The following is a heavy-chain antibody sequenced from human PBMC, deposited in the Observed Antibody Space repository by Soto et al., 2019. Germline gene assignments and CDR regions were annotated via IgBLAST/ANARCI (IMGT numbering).Heavy chain of an antibody. J-gene: IGHJ4*02. D-gene: IGHD6-13*01. Sequence: GGSLRLSCAASGFTFSSYWMSWVRQAPGKGLEWVANIKQDGSEKYYVDSVKVRFTISRDNAKNSLYLQMNSLRAEDTAVYSCARDQRIAAAGKFDYWGQGTLVTVSS. CDR2: IKQDGSEK. CDR3: ARDQRIAAAGKFDY. V-gene: IGHV3-7*01. CDR1: GFTFSSYW.